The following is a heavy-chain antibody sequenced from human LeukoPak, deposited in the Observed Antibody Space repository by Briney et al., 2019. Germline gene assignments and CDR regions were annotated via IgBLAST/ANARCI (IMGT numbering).Heavy chain of an antibody. D-gene: IGHD2-2*01. J-gene: IGHJ4*02. CDR2: IYYTGST. CDR3: ARQYCASTGCWHYFDY. Sequence: PSETLSLTCTVSGGSISRSDYYWTWIRQPPGKGLVWIGYIYYTGSTYYNPSLKSRVTISVDASKNQFSLKLSAVTAADTAVYYCARQYCASTGCWHYFDYWGQGTLVTVSS. CDR1: GGSISRSDYY. V-gene: IGHV4-30-4*01.